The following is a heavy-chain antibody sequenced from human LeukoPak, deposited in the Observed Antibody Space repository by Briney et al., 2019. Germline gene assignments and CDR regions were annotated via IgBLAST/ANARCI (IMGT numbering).Heavy chain of an antibody. CDR1: GFTFSSYA. V-gene: IGHV3-23*01. CDR3: AKDQSYKRRPWVGAFDI. Sequence: GGSLRLSCAASGFTFSSYAMSWVRQAPGKGLEWVSAISGSGGSTYYADSVKGRFTISRDNSKNTLYLQMNSLRAEDTAVYYCAKDQSYKRRPWVGAFDIWGQGTMVSVSS. D-gene: IGHD3-10*01. CDR2: ISGSGGST. J-gene: IGHJ3*02.